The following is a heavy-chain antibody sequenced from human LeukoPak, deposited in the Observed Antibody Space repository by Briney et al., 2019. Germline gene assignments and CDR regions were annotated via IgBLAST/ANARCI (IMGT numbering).Heavy chain of an antibody. Sequence: PSETLSLTCTVSGGSISSYYWSWIRQPPGKGLEWIGYIYYSGSTNYNPSLKSRVTISVDTSKNQFSLKLSSVTAADTAVYYCARRSRQGSGSWNFDYWGQGTLVTVSS. V-gene: IGHV4-59*01. CDR2: IYYSGST. CDR3: ARRSRQGSGSWNFDY. J-gene: IGHJ4*02. D-gene: IGHD3-10*01. CDR1: GGSISSYY.